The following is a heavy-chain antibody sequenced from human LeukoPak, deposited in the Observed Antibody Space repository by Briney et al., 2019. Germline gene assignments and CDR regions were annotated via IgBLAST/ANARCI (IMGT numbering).Heavy chain of an antibody. V-gene: IGHV1-69*06. Sequence: EASVKVSCKASGGTFSSYAISWVRQAPGQGLEWMGGIIPIFGTANYAQKFQGRVTITADKSTSTAYMELSSLRSEDTAVYYCAGTTVTQGQDYYYYMDVWGKGTTVTVSS. CDR1: GGTFSSYA. J-gene: IGHJ6*03. CDR2: IIPIFGTA. D-gene: IGHD4-17*01. CDR3: AGTTVTQGQDYYYYMDV.